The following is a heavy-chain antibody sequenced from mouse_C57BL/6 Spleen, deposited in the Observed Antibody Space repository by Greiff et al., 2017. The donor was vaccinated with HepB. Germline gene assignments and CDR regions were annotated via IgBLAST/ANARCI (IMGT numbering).Heavy chain of an antibody. CDR1: GYSITSGYY. V-gene: IGHV3-6*01. Sequence: DVKLQESGPGLVKPSQSLSLTCSVTGYSITSGYYWNWIRQFPGNKLEWMGYISYDGSNNYNPSLKNRISITRDTSKNQFFLKLNSVTTEDTATYYCARSLDWYFDVWGTGTTVTVSS. J-gene: IGHJ1*03. CDR2: ISYDGSN. D-gene: IGHD2-10*02. CDR3: ARSLDWYFDV.